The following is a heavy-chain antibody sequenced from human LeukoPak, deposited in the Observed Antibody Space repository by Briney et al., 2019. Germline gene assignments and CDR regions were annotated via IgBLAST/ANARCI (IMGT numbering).Heavy chain of an antibody. CDR2: IYYSGST. CDR1: GGSISSYY. Sequence: PSETLSLTCTVSGGSISSYYWSWIRQPPGKGLEWIGSIYYSGSTCYNPSLKSRVTISVDTSKNQFSLKLSSVTAADTAVYYCARGGTDSSDYWGQGTLVTVSS. V-gene: IGHV4-59*05. CDR3: ARGGTDSSDY. D-gene: IGHD6-13*01. J-gene: IGHJ4*02.